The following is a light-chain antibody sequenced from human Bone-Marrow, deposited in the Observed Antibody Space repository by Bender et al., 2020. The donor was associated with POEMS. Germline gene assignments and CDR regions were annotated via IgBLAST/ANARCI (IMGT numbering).Light chain of an antibody. CDR1: RGDIGGHNF. CDR2: DVS. CDR3: SSYTSTTPVV. J-gene: IGLJ2*01. Sequence: QSALTQPASVSGFPGQSITISCTASRGDIGGHNFVSWYQQQPGKVPKLLIYDVSNRPSGVSNRFSASKFGNTASLTISGLQSEDEAVYYCSSYTSTTPVVFGGGTKLTVL. V-gene: IGLV2-14*01.